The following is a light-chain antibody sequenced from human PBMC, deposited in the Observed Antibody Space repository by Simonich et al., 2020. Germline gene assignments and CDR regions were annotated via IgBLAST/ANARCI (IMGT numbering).Light chain of an antibody. J-gene: IGKJ2*01. V-gene: IGKV1-9*01. CDR1: QGISSY. CDR2: AAS. CDR3: QQYNNWPPVT. Sequence: IQLTQPPSFLSASVGDRVTITCRASQGISSYLAWYQQKPGKAPKLLIYAASTLQSGVPARFSGSGSGPEFTLTISSMQSEDFAVYYCQQYNNWPPVTFGQGTKLEIK.